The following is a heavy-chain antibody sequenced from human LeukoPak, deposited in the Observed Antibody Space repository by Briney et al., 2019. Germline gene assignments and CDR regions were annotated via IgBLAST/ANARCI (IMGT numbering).Heavy chain of an antibody. J-gene: IGHJ3*02. CDR3: ARENGYDSNQNAFDI. Sequence: GSGPALVKPTQTLTLTCTFSGFSLTTSGMCVSWFRQPPGKALEWAGRVYNSGNTNYNPSLKSRITMSADTSRNQVSLHLSSVTAADTAVYYCARENGYDSNQNAFDIWGQGTMVTVSS. V-gene: IGHV4-61*02. CDR1: GFSLTTSGMC. CDR2: VYNSGNT. D-gene: IGHD5-12*01.